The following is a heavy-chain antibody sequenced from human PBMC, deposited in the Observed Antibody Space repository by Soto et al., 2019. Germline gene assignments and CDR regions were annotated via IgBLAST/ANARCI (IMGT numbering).Heavy chain of an antibody. CDR3: AKDQYSSSWPSHAAFDI. J-gene: IGHJ3*02. V-gene: IGHV3-30*18. CDR2: ISYDGSNK. CDR1: GFTFSSYG. Sequence: QVQLVESGGGVVQPGRSLSLSCAASGFTFSSYGMHWVRQAPGKGLEWVAVISYDGSNKYYADSVKGRFTISRDNSKNTLYLQMNSLRAEDTAVYYCAKDQYSSSWPSHAAFDIWGQGTMVTVSS. D-gene: IGHD6-13*01.